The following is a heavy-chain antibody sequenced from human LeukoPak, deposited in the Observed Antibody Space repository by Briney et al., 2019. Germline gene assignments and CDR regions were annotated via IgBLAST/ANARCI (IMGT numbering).Heavy chain of an antibody. CDR2: IDYSGSA. V-gene: IGHV4-59*01. D-gene: IGHD3-22*01. J-gene: IGHJ1*01. Sequence: PSETLSLTCTVSGGSISSYYWSWIRQPPGQGLEWIGYIDYSGSANYNPSLKSRVAISVDTSKNQFSLKLSSVTAADTAIYYCARGISPYYYDSSGYPFQHWGQGTLLTVSS. CDR1: GGSISSYY. CDR3: ARGISPYYYDSSGYPFQH.